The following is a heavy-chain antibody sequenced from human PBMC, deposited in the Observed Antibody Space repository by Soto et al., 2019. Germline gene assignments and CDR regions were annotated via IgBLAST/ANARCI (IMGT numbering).Heavy chain of an antibody. J-gene: IGHJ4*02. CDR2: ISYDGSNK. CDR1: GFTFSSYG. CDR3: AKGGRLGSGNYYNPYYFDY. V-gene: IGHV3-30*18. D-gene: IGHD3-10*01. Sequence: QVQLVESGGGVVQPGRSLRLSCAASGFTFSSYGMHWVRQAPGKGLEWVAVISYDGSNKYYVDSVKGRFTISRDNSKITLYLQMNSLRAEDTAVYYCAKGGRLGSGNYYNPYYFDYWGQGTLVTVSS.